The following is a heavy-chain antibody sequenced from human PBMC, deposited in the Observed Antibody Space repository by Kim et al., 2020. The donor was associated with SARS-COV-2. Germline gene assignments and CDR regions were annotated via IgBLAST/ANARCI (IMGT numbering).Heavy chain of an antibody. CDR2: ISGGGDKT. Sequence: GGSLRLSCAASGFTFSSYAVSWVRQAPGKGLEWVSAISGGGDKTYYADSVKGRFTISRDNSKNTLYLQMNSLRAEDTAVYYCAKNVGYGSTWYYAFNIWGQGTMVTVSS. CDR3: AKNVGYGSTWYYAFNI. CDR1: GFTFSSYA. J-gene: IGHJ3*02. D-gene: IGHD6-13*01. V-gene: IGHV3-23*01.